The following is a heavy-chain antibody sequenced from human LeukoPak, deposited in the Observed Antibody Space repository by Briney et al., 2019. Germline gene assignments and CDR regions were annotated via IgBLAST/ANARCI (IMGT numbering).Heavy chain of an antibody. D-gene: IGHD2-21*02. J-gene: IGHJ4*02. Sequence: GESLKISCKGSGYSFTSYWIGWVRQMPGKGLEWMGIIYSGDSDTRYSPSFQGQVTISADKSISTAYLQWSSLKASDTAMYYCARLAYCGGDGYSASPDYWGQGTLVTVSS. CDR2: IYSGDSDT. CDR1: GYSFTSYW. V-gene: IGHV5-51*01. CDR3: ARLAYCGGDGYSASPDY.